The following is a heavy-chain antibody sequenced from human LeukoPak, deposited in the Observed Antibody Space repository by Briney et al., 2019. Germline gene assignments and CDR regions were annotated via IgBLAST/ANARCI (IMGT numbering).Heavy chain of an antibody. D-gene: IGHD2-2*01. CDR1: GYTFTSYG. CDR3: AGGAHDIVVVPAALLDYYYYGMDV. V-gene: IGHV1-18*01. CDR2: ISAYNGNT. J-gene: IGHJ6*02. Sequence: ASVKVSCKASGYTFTSYGISWVRQAPGQGLEWMGWISAYNGNTNYAQKLQGRVTMTTDTSTSTAYMELRSLRSDDTAVYYCAGGAHDIVVVPAALLDYYYYGMDVWGQGTTVTVSS.